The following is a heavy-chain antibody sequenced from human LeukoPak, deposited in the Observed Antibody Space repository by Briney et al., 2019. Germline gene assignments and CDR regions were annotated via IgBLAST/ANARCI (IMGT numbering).Heavy chain of an antibody. Sequence: GGSLRLFCAASGFTFYDYAMHWVRQAPGKSLEWVSGISWNSGSIGYADSVKGRFTISRDNAKNSLYLQMNRLRAEDTALYYCAKDINYDSSGYPDYWGQGTLVTVSS. CDR1: GFTFYDYA. J-gene: IGHJ4*02. CDR3: AKDINYDSSGYPDY. CDR2: ISWNSGSI. D-gene: IGHD3-22*01. V-gene: IGHV3-9*01.